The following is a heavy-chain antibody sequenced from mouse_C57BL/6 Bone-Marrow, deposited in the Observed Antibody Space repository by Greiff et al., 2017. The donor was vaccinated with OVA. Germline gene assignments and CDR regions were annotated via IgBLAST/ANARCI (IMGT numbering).Heavy chain of an antibody. J-gene: IGHJ1*03. Sequence: QVQLQQSGAELVKPGASVKLSCKASGYTFTSYWMHWVKQRPGQGLEWIGMIHPTSGSTNYNEKFKSKATLTVDKSASTAYMQLSSLTSEDSAVYYCARSVLRRRYCDVWGTGTTVTVSS. CDR1: GYTFTSYW. D-gene: IGHD1-1*01. CDR3: ARSVLRRRYCDV. V-gene: IGHV1-64*01. CDR2: IHPTSGST.